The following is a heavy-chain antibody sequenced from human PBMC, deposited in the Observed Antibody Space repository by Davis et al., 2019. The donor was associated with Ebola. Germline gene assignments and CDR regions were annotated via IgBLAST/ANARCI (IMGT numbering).Heavy chain of an antibody. CDR1: GVSVSSGSYY. Sequence: PSETLSLTCTVSGVSVSSGSYYWSWIRQPPGKGLEWIGFIHYSGYSKYNPSLKSRVTISLDTSKNQFSLRLYSVTAADTAIYYCAQAPSSSVLRYFDLWGRGTLVTVSS. V-gene: IGHV4-61*01. J-gene: IGHJ2*01. CDR3: AQAPSSSVLRYFDL. CDR2: IHYSGYS. D-gene: IGHD3-10*01.